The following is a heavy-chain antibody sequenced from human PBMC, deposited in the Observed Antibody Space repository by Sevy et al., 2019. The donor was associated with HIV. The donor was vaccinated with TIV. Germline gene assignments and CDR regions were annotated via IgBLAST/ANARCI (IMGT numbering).Heavy chain of an antibody. CDR3: ARYPIVVVPAAEYYFDY. V-gene: IGHV5-51*01. Sequence: GESLKISCKGSGYSFSNSWVGWVRQMPGKGLEWMGVIYPGDSVTRYSPSFQGQVTMSADKSTSTAYLQWSSLKTSDTAIYYCARYPIVVVPAAEYYFDYWGQGTLVTVSS. CDR2: IYPGDSVT. D-gene: IGHD2-2*01. J-gene: IGHJ4*02. CDR1: GYSFSNSW.